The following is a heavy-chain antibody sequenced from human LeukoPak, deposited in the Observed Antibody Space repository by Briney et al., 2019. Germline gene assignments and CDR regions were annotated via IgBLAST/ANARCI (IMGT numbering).Heavy chain of an antibody. CDR3: ARHEGLLWFGELSGDWFDP. D-gene: IGHD3-10*01. CDR2: INHSGST. V-gene: IGHV4-34*01. J-gene: IGHJ5*02. Sequence: PSETLSLTCAVYGGSFSGYYWSWIRQPPGKGLEWIGEINHSGSTNYNPSLKSRVTISVDTSKNQFSLKLSSVTAADTAVYYCARHEGLLWFGELSGDWFDPWGQGTLVTVSS. CDR1: GGSFSGYY.